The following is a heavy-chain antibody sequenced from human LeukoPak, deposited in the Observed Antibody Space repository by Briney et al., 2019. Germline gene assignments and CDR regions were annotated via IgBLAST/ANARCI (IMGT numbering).Heavy chain of an antibody. D-gene: IGHD6-19*01. V-gene: IGHV3-23*01. CDR3: AKRSVYTTGWFFDF. Sequence: GGSLRLSCAASEFSFSSYAMSWVRQAPGKGLEWVSSISGSGDNTYYAESVKGRFTISRDNSKNTLFLQMNSLRAEDTAVFYCAKRSVYTTGWFFDFWGQGTLVTVSS. J-gene: IGHJ4*02. CDR2: ISGSGDNT. CDR1: EFSFSSYA.